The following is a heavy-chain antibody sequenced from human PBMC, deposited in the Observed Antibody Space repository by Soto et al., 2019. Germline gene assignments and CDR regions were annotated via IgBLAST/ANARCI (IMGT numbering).Heavy chain of an antibody. CDR2: IYHSGST. D-gene: IGHD4-17*01. V-gene: IGHV4-30-2*01. J-gene: IGHJ4*02. CDR3: ARLPMTTVTSPTYFDY. CDR1: GGSISSGGYS. Sequence: QLQLQESGSGLVKPSQTLSLTCAVSGGSISSGGYSWSWIRQPPGKGLEWIGYIYHSGSTYYNPSLKSRVTISVDRSKNQFSLKLSSVTAADTAVYYCARLPMTTVTSPTYFDYWGQGTLVTVSS.